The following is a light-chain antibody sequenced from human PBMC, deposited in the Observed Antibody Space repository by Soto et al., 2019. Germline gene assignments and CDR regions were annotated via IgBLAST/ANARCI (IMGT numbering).Light chain of an antibody. J-gene: IGKJ2*01. V-gene: IGKV1-5*03. CDR1: QTISNW. Sequence: DIQMTQSPSTLSASVGDRVTITCRASQTISNWLAWYQQKPGKAPKLLIYRASSLESGVPSRFSGSGSETEFTLTISSLQPDDFATYYCQQYKSYSTFGQGTDLEIK. CDR2: RAS. CDR3: QQYKSYST.